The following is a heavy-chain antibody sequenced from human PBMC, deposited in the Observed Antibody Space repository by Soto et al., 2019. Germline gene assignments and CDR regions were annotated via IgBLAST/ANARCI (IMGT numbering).Heavy chain of an antibody. J-gene: IGHJ6*02. CDR3: ASGLVVNDYYYYYGMDV. V-gene: IGHV1-69*13. D-gene: IGHD3-22*01. Sequence: SVKVSCKASGGTFSSYAISWVRQAPGQGLEWMGGIIPIFGTANYAQKFQGRVTITADESTSTAYMELSSLRSEDTAVYYCASGLVVNDYYYYYGMDVWGQGTTVTVSS. CDR2: IIPIFGTA. CDR1: GGTFSSYA.